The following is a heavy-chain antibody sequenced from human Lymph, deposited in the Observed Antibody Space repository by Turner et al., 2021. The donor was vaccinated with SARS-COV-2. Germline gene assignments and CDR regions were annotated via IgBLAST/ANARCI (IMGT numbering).Heavy chain of an antibody. CDR3: GGGGGGRYFYFDY. V-gene: IGHV1-69*10. J-gene: IGHJ4*02. CDR1: GGTFSSHA. Sequence: QVQLVQSGAEVKKPGSSVKVSCKASGGTFSSHAISWVRQAPGQGLEWMGGSIPILGIANYAKKSRDRVTITADKSASKAYMKRRNLRSEDRAVNYCGGGGGGRYFYFDYWGQGTLVTVSS. D-gene: IGHD1-26*01. CDR2: SIPILGIA.